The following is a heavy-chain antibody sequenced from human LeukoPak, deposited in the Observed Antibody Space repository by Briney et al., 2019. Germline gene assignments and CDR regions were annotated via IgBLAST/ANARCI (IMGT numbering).Heavy chain of an antibody. CDR3: ARGVRVYGTSFDY. Sequence: PSETLSLTCAVYGGSFSGYYWSWIRQPPGKGLEWIGEINHSGSTNYNPSLKSRVTISVDTSKNQFSLKLSPVTAADTAVYYCARGVRVYGTSFDYWGQGTLVTVSS. D-gene: IGHD3-10*01. J-gene: IGHJ4*02. CDR2: INHSGST. CDR1: GGSFSGYY. V-gene: IGHV4-34*01.